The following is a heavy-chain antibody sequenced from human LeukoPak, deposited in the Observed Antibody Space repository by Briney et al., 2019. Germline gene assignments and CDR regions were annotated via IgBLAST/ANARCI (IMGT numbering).Heavy chain of an antibody. CDR1: GGSISGSRNY. J-gene: IGHJ4*02. D-gene: IGHD3-16*01. CDR3: ARHGGEEYYFDY. V-gene: IGHV4-39*01. Sequence: PSETVSLTRIVSGGSISGSRNYWGWIRQPAGKGLEWIGSLSYSGSIFYNPSLKSRVTTSVDTSKKQFSLKLSSVTAADTAVYYCARHGGEEYYFDYWGQGTLVTVSS. CDR2: LSYSGSI.